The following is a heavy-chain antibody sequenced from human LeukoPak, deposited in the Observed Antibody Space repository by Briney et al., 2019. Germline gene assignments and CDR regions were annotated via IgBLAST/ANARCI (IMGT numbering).Heavy chain of an antibody. Sequence: GGSLRLSCAASGFTFSSYWMSWVRQAPGKGLEWVANIKQDGSEKYYVDSVKGRFTISRDNAKNSLYLQMNSLRAEDTAVYYCARDRSSYSSGQMSDYWGQGTLVTVSS. CDR3: ARDRSSYSSGQMSDY. D-gene: IGHD6-19*01. V-gene: IGHV3-7*01. CDR2: IKQDGSEK. J-gene: IGHJ4*02. CDR1: GFTFSSYW.